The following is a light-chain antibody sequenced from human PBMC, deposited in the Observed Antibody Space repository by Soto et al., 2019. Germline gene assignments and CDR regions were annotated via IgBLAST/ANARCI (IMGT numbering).Light chain of an antibody. CDR1: QSVSSY. V-gene: IGKV3-11*01. J-gene: IGKJ2*01. CDR3: QQRSNWPRMYT. Sequence: EIVLTQSPATLSLSPGERATLSCRASQSVSSYLAWYQQKPGQAPRLLIYDASNSATGIPARFSGSGSGTDVTLTISSLEPEDFAIYYCQQRSNWPRMYTFGQRTKLEIK. CDR2: DAS.